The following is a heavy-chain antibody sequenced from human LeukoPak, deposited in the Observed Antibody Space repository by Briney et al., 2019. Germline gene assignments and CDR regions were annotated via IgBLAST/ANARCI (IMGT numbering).Heavy chain of an antibody. CDR3: ARGMVRGVILWYFDL. CDR2: IYYSGST. D-gene: IGHD3-10*01. CDR1: GGSISSGGYY. Sequence: SETLSLTCTVSGGSISSGGYYWSWIRQHPGKGLEWIGYIYYSGSTYYNPSLKSRVTISVDTSKNQFSLKLSSVTAADTAVYYCARGMVRGVILWYFDLWGRGTLVTVSS. J-gene: IGHJ2*01. V-gene: IGHV4-31*03.